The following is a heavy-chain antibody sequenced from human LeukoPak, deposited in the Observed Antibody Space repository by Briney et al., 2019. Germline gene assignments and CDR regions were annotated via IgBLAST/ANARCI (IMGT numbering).Heavy chain of an antibody. Sequence: ASVKVSCKASGGTFSSYAISWVRQAPGQGLEWMGRIIPILGIANYAQKFQGRVTITADKSTSTAYMELSSLRSEDTAVYYCARPIYCGGDCYYDYYGMDVWGQGTTVTVSS. D-gene: IGHD2-21*02. CDR2: IIPILGIA. J-gene: IGHJ6*02. CDR1: GGTFSSYA. V-gene: IGHV1-69*04. CDR3: ARPIYCGGDCYYDYYGMDV.